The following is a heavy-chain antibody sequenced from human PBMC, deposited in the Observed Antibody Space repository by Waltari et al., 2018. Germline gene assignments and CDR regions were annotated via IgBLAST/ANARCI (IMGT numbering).Heavy chain of an antibody. CDR1: GGSVTSASKH. D-gene: IGHD1-1*01. CDR2: VSNSGDT. V-gene: IGHV4-61*01. CDR3: ARGSDAYKTAY. Sequence: QVQLQESGPGLLKPSETLSLTCTVSGGSVTSASKHRSWIRQPPGKGLEWIGYVSNSGDTNYKPSLRGRGTISLDTSRNQFSLKVSSVTAADTAMYYCARGSDAYKTAYWGQGTLVTVSS. J-gene: IGHJ4*02.